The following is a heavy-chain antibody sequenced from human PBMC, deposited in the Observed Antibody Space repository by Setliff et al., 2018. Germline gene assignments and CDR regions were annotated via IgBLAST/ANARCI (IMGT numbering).Heavy chain of an antibody. CDR2: IHDSGNPT. D-gene: IGHD3-16*01. J-gene: IGHJ4*02. CDR3: ARTTGYRLEGDFDY. V-gene: IGHV3-11*01. Sequence: GGSLRLSCAASGFTFSNYYMTWISQAPGKGLEWISYIHDSGNPTYYADSVKGRFTVSRDNAKNALYLQMTSLRAEDTAIYYCARTTGYRLEGDFDYWGQGTLVTVSS. CDR1: GFTFSNYY.